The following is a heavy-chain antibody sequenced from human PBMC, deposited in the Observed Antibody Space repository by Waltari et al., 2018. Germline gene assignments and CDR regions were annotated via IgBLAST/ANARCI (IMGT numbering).Heavy chain of an antibody. CDR1: GYTFTSHG. D-gene: IGHD6-13*01. CDR2: INTGNGDS. Sequence: QVQLVQSGAEVKKPGASVKVSCMTSGYTFTSHGMHWVRQAPGHRPEGMGWINTGNGDSRYAQKFQSRVTVTRDTSASTVSVVLSSLTYEDTAVYYCARGDHSTAWIVDYRRQGTLVTVSS. V-gene: IGHV1-3*04. J-gene: IGHJ4*02. CDR3: ARGDHSTAWIVDY.